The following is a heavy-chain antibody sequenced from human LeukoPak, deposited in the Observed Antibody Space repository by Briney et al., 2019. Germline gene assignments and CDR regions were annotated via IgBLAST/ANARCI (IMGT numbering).Heavy chain of an antibody. V-gene: IGHV3-30*04. Sequence: GGSLRLSCAASGFTFSSYAMHWVRQAPGKGLEWVAVISYDGSNKYYADSVKGRFTISRDNSKNTLYLQMNSLRAEDTAVYYCAREAAAGRGFDYWGQGTLVTVSS. CDR3: AREAAAGRGFDY. J-gene: IGHJ4*02. CDR2: ISYDGSNK. D-gene: IGHD6-19*01. CDR1: GFTFSSYA.